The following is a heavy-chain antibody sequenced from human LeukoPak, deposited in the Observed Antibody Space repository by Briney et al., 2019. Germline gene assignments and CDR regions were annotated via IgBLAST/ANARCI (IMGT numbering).Heavy chain of an antibody. CDR3: ARDQITYYYGSGSYRNYADY. Sequence: PGGSLSLSCAASGFTFSDYYMSWIRQAPGKGLEWVSYISSSSSYTNYADSVKGRFTISRDNAKSSLYLQMNSLRAEDTAVYYCARDQITYYYGSGSYRNYADYWGQGTLVTVSS. D-gene: IGHD3-10*01. CDR2: ISSSSSYT. J-gene: IGHJ4*02. CDR1: GFTFSDYY. V-gene: IGHV3-11*05.